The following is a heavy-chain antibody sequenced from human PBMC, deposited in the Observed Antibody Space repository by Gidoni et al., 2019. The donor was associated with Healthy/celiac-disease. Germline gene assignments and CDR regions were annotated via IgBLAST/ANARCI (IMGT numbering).Heavy chain of an antibody. CDR3: AKVAYYYDSSGYKVPYFDY. CDR1: GFTFVDYA. CDR2: ISWNSGSI. V-gene: IGHV3-9*01. D-gene: IGHD3-22*01. J-gene: IGHJ4*02. Sequence: EVQLVASGGGLVQPGRSLRLSCAAPGFTFVDYAMHWVRQAPGKGLEWVSVISWNSGSIGYADSVKGRFTISRDNAKNSLYLQMNSLRAEDTALYYCAKVAYYYDSSGYKVPYFDYWGQGTLVTVSS.